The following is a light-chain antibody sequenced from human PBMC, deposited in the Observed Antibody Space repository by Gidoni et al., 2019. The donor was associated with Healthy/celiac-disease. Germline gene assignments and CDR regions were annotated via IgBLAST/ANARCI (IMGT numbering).Light chain of an antibody. CDR1: QSVSSSY. Sequence: RASQSVSSSYLAWYQQTPGQAPRLLIYGASSRATGIPDRFSGSGSGTDFTLTISRLEHEDFAVYYCQQYGSSRTFGQGTKVEIK. V-gene: IGKV3-20*01. CDR2: GAS. CDR3: QQYGSSRT. J-gene: IGKJ1*01.